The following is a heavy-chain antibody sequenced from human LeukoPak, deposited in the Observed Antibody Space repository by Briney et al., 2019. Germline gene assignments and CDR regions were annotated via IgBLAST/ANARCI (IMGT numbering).Heavy chain of an antibody. J-gene: IGHJ6*02. CDR1: GFTVSCKY. D-gene: IGHD2-21*02. Sequence: GGYLSFYCAASGFTVSCKYMRWVRQAPGKGLEGVFVIYSGGSTYYAESVKGRFTISRDNAKNSLYLQMNSLRAEDTAVYYCARSHMVVVTATPHYGMDVWGQGTTVTVSS. V-gene: IGHV3-53*01. CDR2: IYSGGST. CDR3: ARSHMVVVTATPHYGMDV.